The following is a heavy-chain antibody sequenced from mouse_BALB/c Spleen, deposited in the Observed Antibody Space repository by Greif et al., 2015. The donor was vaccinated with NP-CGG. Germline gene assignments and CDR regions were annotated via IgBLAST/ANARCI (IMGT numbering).Heavy chain of an antibody. V-gene: IGHV1-15*01. J-gene: IGHJ2*01. CDR3: TSGNYFDY. CDR1: GYTFTDYE. Sequence: LVESGAELVRPGASVTLSCKASGYTFTDYEMHWVKQTPVHGLEWIGAIDPETGGTAYNQKFKGKATLTADKSSSTAYMELRSLTSEDSAVYYCTSGNYFDYWGQGTTLTVSS. CDR2: IDPETGGT. D-gene: IGHD1-1*02.